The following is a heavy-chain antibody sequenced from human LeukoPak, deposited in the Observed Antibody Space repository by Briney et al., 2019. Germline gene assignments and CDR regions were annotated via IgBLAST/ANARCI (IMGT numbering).Heavy chain of an antibody. J-gene: IGHJ4*02. Sequence: GGSLRLSCAASGFTFSSYGMHWVRQAPGKELEWVAVISYDGSNKYYADSVKGRFTISRDNSKNTLYLQMNSLRAEDTAVYYCARDLTPTTYWGQGTLVTVSS. V-gene: IGHV3-30*03. CDR3: ARDLTPTTY. CDR1: GFTFSSYG. D-gene: IGHD2-15*01. CDR2: ISYDGSNK.